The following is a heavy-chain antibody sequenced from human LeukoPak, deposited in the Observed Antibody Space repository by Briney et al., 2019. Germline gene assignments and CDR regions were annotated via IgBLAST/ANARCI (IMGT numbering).Heavy chain of an antibody. V-gene: IGHV3-48*03. CDR2: ISSSGSTI. J-gene: IGHJ6*02. CDR3: ARDGGGNSEGPYYYYYGMDV. D-gene: IGHD4-23*01. Sequence: GGSLRLSCAASGFTFSSYEMNWVRPAPGKGPEWVSYISSSGSTIYYADSVKGRFTISRDNAKNSLYLQMNGLRAEDTAVYYCARDGGGNSEGPYYYYYGMDVWGQGTTVTVSS. CDR1: GFTFSSYE.